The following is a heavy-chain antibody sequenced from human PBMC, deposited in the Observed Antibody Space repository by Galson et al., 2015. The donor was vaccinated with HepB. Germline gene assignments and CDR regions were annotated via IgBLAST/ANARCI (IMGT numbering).Heavy chain of an antibody. D-gene: IGHD5-18*01. CDR1: GFTYSSDG. V-gene: IGHV3-30*18. J-gene: IGHJ4*02. CDR3: ANGAIQLWDCRY. Sequence: SLRLSCAAPGFTYSSDGMLWVRQAPGKGLEWVAVISYDGSNKYYADSVKGRFTISRDNSKNTLYLQMNSLRAEDTAVYYCANGAIQLWDCRYWGQGTLVTVSS. CDR2: ISYDGSNK.